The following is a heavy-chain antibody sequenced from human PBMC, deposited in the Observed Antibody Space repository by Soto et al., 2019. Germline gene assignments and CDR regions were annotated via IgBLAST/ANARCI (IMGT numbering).Heavy chain of an antibody. D-gene: IGHD2-2*01. CDR3: ARVVPGAEAWFGP. CDR1: GYTFTGYG. CDR2: ASPLSATT. V-gene: IGHV1-18*01. Sequence: QAQLVQSGAEVKEPGASVKVSCKASGYTFTGYGITWVRQAPGQGLEWMGWASPLSATTNYAPKFQGRVTMTTDTSTNMAYMELRSLRSDDTAVYYCARVVPGAEAWFGPWGQGTLVTVSS. J-gene: IGHJ5*02.